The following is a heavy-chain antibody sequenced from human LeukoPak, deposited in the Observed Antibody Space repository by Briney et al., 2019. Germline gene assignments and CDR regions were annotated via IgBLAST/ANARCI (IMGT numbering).Heavy chain of an antibody. Sequence: GGSLRLSCAASGFTFSSYAMDWVRQAPGQGLEWISLISATGGSTYYADSVKGRFTISRDNSKNTLDLQMNTLRAEDTAVYYCAKDAKGGYYAGSAAFDPWGQGTLVTVSS. CDR3: AKDAKGGYYAGSAAFDP. CDR2: ISATGGST. V-gene: IGHV3-23*01. J-gene: IGHJ5*02. CDR1: GFTFSSYA. D-gene: IGHD3-10*01.